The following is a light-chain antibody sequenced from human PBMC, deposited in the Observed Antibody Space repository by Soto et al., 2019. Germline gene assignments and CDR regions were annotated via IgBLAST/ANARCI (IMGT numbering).Light chain of an antibody. J-gene: IGKJ5*01. V-gene: IGKV1-5*03. CDR1: QSISSW. CDR2: KAS. Sequence: DIQMTQSPSTLSASVGDRVTITCRASQSISSWLAWYQQKPGKAPKLLIYKASSLESGVPSRLSGSGSGTEFTLTISSLQPEDFAVYYCQQRHMWPITFGQGTRLEIK. CDR3: QQRHMWPIT.